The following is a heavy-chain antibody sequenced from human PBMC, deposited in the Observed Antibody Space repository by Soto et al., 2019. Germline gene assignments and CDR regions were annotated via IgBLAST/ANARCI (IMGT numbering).Heavy chain of an antibody. Sequence: PGGSLRLSCAASGFTFINYAMSWVRQAPGKGLEWVSGISGSGGSTYNADSVEGRFTISRDNSKKTLYLEMNSLRAEDTAVYYCAKVHYYDGSGPYHYYGMDVWGQGITVTVSS. CDR3: AKVHYYDGSGPYHYYGMDV. V-gene: IGHV3-23*01. D-gene: IGHD3-22*01. CDR1: GFTFINYA. J-gene: IGHJ6*02. CDR2: ISGSGGST.